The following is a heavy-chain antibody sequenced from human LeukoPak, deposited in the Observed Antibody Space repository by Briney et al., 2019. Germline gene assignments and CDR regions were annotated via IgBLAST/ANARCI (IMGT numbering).Heavy chain of an antibody. V-gene: IGHV1-69*13. Sequence: ASVKVSCKASGGTFSSYAISWVRQAPGQGLEWMGGLIPIIDTANYAQKFQGRVTITADESTSTAYMELSSLRSEDTAVYYCARASIDSRLRYYYGMDVWGQGTTVTVSS. CDR3: ARASIDSRLRYYYGMDV. CDR1: GGTFSSYA. CDR2: LIPIIDTA. D-gene: IGHD3-22*01. J-gene: IGHJ6*02.